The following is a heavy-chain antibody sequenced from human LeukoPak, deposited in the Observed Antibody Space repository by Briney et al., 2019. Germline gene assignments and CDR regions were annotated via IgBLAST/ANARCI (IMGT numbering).Heavy chain of an antibody. CDR1: GSSFSTYG. CDR2: IWYDGTNK. V-gene: IGHV3-33*06. Sequence: GGSLRLSCAASGSSFSTYGMHWVRQAPGKGLEWVAIIWYDGTNKYYADSVKGRFTISRDNSKNTLYLQMNSLRAEDTALYYCAKVLRYCSGGSCRDAFDIWGQGTMVTVSS. CDR3: AKVLRYCSGGSCRDAFDI. J-gene: IGHJ3*02. D-gene: IGHD2-15*01.